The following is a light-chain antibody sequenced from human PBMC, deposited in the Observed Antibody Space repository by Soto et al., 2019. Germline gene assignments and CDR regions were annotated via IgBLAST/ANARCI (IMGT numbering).Light chain of an antibody. CDR3: QSYDSRLSGREV. Sequence: QSVLTQPPSVSGAPGQRVTISCTGSSSSIGGGYDVHWYQQIPGRAPKLLIYATRNRPSGVPDRFSGSKSGTSASLAITGLQTEDEADYYCQSYDSRLSGREVFGGGTKLTVL. CDR1: SSSIGGGYD. J-gene: IGLJ2*01. V-gene: IGLV1-40*01. CDR2: ATR.